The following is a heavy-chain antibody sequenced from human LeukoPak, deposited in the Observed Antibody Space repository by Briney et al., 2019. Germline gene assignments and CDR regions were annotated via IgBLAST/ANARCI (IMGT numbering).Heavy chain of an antibody. CDR2: ISSSSSTI. J-gene: IGHJ4*02. D-gene: IGHD6-19*01. Sequence: GGSLRLSCAASGFTFSSYSMNWVRQAPGKGLEWVSYISSSSSTIYYADSVKGRFTISRDNAKNSLYLQMNSLRAEDTAVYYCARVGSGWYWSYFDYWGQGTLVTVSS. CDR3: ARVGSGWYWSYFDY. CDR1: GFTFSSYS. V-gene: IGHV3-48*04.